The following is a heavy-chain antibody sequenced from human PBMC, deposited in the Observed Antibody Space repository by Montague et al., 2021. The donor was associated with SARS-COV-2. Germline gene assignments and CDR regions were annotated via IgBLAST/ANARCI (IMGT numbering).Heavy chain of an antibody. J-gene: IGHJ6*03. CDR3: AREGGLTIFGVGLNYYYYMDV. V-gene: IGHV4-4*07. D-gene: IGHD3-3*01. Sequence: SETLSLTCTVSGGSISSYYWSWIRQPAGKGLEWIGRIYTSGSTNYNPSLNSRVTMSVDTSKNQFSLKLSSVTAADTAVYYCAREGGLTIFGVGLNYYYYMDVGGKGTRVTVSS. CDR2: IYTSGST. CDR1: GGSISSYY.